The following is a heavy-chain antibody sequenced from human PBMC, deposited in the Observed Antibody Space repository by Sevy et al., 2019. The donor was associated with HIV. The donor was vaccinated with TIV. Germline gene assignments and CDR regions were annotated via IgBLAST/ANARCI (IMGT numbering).Heavy chain of an antibody. J-gene: IGHJ4*02. Sequence: GGSLRLSCAASGFTFDDYTMDWVRQAPGKGLEWVSGISWSSGNIAYADSVEGRFTISRDNAKNSLYLQMNSLRVEDTALYYSVKDRSGSYSFDYWGQGTLVTVSS. CDR2: ISWSSGNI. CDR1: GFTFDDYT. D-gene: IGHD1-26*01. V-gene: IGHV3-9*01. CDR3: VKDRSGSYSFDY.